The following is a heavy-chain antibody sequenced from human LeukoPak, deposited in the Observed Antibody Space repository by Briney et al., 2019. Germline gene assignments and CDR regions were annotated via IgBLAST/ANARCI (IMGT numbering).Heavy chain of an antibody. CDR2: ISYDGSNK. D-gene: IGHD2-21*01. V-gene: IGHV3-30*18. J-gene: IGHJ3*02. Sequence: GGSLRLSCAASGFTFSSYGMHWVRQAPGKGLEWVAVISYDGSNKYYADSVKGRFTISRDNSKNTLYLQMNSLRAEDTAVYYCAKDVAVLAAFDIWGQGTMVTVSS. CDR3: AKDVAVLAAFDI. CDR1: GFTFSSYG.